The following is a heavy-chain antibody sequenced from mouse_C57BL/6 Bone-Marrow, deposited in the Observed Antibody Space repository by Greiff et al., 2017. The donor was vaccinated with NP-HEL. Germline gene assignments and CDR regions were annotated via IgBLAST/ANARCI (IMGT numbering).Heavy chain of an antibody. D-gene: IGHD1-2*01. Sequence: VMLVESGPGLVAPSQSLSITCTVSGFSLTSYAISWVRQPPGTGLEWLGVIWTGGGTNYNSALKSRLSISKDNSKSQVFLKMNSQQTDDTARYYCARNEGNPTGCYAMDDWGQGTSVTVSS. CDR2: IWTGGGT. V-gene: IGHV2-9-1*01. CDR1: GFSLTSYA. CDR3: ARNEGNPTGCYAMDD. J-gene: IGHJ4*01.